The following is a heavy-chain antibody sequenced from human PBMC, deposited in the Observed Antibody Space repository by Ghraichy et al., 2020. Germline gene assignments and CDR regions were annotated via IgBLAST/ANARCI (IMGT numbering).Heavy chain of an antibody. D-gene: IGHD2-21*02. CDR1: GGSISSSSYY. CDR3: ARAPLGGGDLYFDY. Sequence: LSLTCTVSGGSISSSSYYWGWIRQPPGKGLEWIGSIYYSGSTYYNPSLKSRVTISVDTSKNQFSLKLSSVTAADTAVYYCARAPLGGGDLYFDYWGQGTLVTVSS. V-gene: IGHV4-39*01. J-gene: IGHJ4*02. CDR2: IYYSGST.